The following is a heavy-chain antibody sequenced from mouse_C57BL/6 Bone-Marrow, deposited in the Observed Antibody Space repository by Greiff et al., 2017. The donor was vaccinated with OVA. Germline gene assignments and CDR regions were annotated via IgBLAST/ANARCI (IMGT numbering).Heavy chain of an antibody. Sequence: QVQLKESGPELVKPGASVKISCKASGYAFSSSWMNWVKQRPGKGLEWIGRIYPGDGDTNYNGKFKGKATLTADKSSSTAYMQLSSLTSEDSAVYFCARERNWDVRGYFDYWGQGTTLTVSS. D-gene: IGHD4-1*01. CDR2: IYPGDGDT. J-gene: IGHJ2*01. CDR1: GYAFSSSW. V-gene: IGHV1-82*01. CDR3: ARERNWDVRGYFDY.